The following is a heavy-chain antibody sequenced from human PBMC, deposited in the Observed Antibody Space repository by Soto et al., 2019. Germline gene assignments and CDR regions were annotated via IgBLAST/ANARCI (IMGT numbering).Heavy chain of an antibody. J-gene: IGHJ4*02. CDR2: IKIKTHGGAA. V-gene: IGHV3-15*01. D-gene: IGHD6-13*01. CDR3: TTDGAWQPYYFVY. Sequence: PGGSLRLSCAASGFTFSNAWMHWVRQAPGKGLEWVGRIKIKTHGGAADYAASVKGRFTISRDDSRNTVSLQMNSLETEDTAVYHCTTDGAWQPYYFVYWRQGTLVTVSS. CDR1: GFTFSNAW.